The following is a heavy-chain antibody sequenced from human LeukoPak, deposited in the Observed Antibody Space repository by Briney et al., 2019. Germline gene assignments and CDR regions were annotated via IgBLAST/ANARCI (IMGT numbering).Heavy chain of an antibody. CDR1: GGSLSSYY. Sequence: SETLSLTCTVSGGSLSSYYWIWIRQTPGKGLEWIAYIHYSGSTNYNPSLKSRVTISVDRSKNQLSLKLSSVTAADTAVYYCARVYCSSTSCYHFDYWGQGTLVTVSS. J-gene: IGHJ4*02. V-gene: IGHV4-59*12. D-gene: IGHD2-2*01. CDR2: IHYSGST. CDR3: ARVYCSSTSCYHFDY.